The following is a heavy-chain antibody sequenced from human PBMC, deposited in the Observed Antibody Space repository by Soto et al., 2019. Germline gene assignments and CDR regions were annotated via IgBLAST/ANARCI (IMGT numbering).Heavy chain of an antibody. Sequence: QVHLQESGPGLVKPSQTLSLTCTVSGGSISTGGYYWTWVRQHPGTGLERIGTIFYSESASYYNPSLTSRVTISIDTSKNQCSLKLNSVTAADTAVYYCARVKQLLSYYFDYWGQGALVTVSS. J-gene: IGHJ4*02. CDR3: ARVKQLLSYYFDY. V-gene: IGHV4-31*03. CDR2: IFYSESAS. D-gene: IGHD6-6*01. CDR1: GGSISTGGYY.